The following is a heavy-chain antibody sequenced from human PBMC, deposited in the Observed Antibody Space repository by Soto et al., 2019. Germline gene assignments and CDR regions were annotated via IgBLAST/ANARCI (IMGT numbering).Heavy chain of an antibody. V-gene: IGHV3-23*01. J-gene: IGHJ4*02. Sequence: GGSLRLSCAASGFTASSNYAMSWVRQAPGKGLEWVSAISAGAVATTYADSVKGRFTISRDNSRNTLYLQMNSLRADDTAVYYCAKGRESSGSYRPFDYWGQGTLVTVSS. CDR3: AKGRESSGSYRPFDY. CDR1: GFTASSNYA. D-gene: IGHD3-22*01. CDR2: ISAGAVAT.